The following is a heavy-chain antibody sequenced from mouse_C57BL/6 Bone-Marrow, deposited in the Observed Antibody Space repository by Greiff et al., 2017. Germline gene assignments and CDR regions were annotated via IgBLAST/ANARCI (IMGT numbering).Heavy chain of an antibody. CDR2: IDPSDSYT. CDR3: AGDLTGSGFDY. D-gene: IGHD4-1*01. Sequence: QVQLQQSGAELVRPGTSVKLSCKASGYTFTSYWMHWVKQRPGQGLEWIGVIDPSDSYTNYNQKFKGKATLTVDTSSSTAYMQLSSLTSEDSAVYYCAGDLTGSGFDYWGQGTTLTVSS. CDR1: GYTFTSYW. J-gene: IGHJ2*01. V-gene: IGHV1-59*01.